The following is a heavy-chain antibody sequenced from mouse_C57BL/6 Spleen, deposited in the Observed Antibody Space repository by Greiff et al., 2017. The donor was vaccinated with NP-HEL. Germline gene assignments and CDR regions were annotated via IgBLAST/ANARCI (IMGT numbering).Heavy chain of an antibody. CDR2: INPSNGGT. D-gene: IGHD2-5*01. V-gene: IGHV1-53*01. CDR3: ARSRAYYSNPFYAMDY. Sequence: VQLQQPGTELVKPGASVKLSCKASGYTFTSYWMHWVKQRPGQGLEWIGNINPSNGGTNYNEKFKSKATLTVDKSSSTAYMQLSSLTSEDSAVYYCARSRAYYSNPFYAMDYWGQGTSVTVSS. J-gene: IGHJ4*01. CDR1: GYTFTSYW.